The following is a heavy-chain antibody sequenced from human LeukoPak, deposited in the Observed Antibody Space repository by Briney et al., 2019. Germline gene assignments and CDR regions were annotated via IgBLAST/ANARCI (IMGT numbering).Heavy chain of an antibody. J-gene: IGHJ3*02. D-gene: IGHD4-17*01. Sequence: EASVKVSCKASGYTFTSYYMHWVRQAPGQGLEWMGIINPSGGSTSYAQKFQGRVTMTRDTSTSTVYMELSSLRAEDTAVYYCAREADYGERGDAFDIWGQGTMVTVSS. CDR1: GYTFTSYY. CDR2: INPSGGST. CDR3: AREADYGERGDAFDI. V-gene: IGHV1-46*01.